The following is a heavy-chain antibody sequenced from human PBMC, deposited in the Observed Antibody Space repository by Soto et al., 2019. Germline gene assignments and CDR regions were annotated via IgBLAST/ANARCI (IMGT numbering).Heavy chain of an antibody. Sequence: PGGSLRLSCAASGFTIDDYAMHWVRQAPGKGLEWVSGISWNSASIGYADSVKGRFTISRDNAKDSLYLQMNSLRAEDTAGYYCARGHNYGMEVWGQGTTVTVSS. V-gene: IGHV3-9*01. J-gene: IGHJ6*02. CDR1: GFTIDDYA. CDR3: ARGHNYGMEV. CDR2: ISWNSASI.